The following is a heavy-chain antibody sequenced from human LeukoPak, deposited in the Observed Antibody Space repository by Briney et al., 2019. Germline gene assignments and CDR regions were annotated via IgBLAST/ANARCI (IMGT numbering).Heavy chain of an antibody. Sequence: SQTLSLTCTVSGGSISSGSYYWSWIRQPAGKGLEWIGRIYTSGSTNYNSSLKSRVTISVDTSKNRFALKLSSVTAADTAVYYCARDRIYDFWSGSTLGAFDIWGQGTMVTVSS. CDR3: ARDRIYDFWSGSTLGAFDI. D-gene: IGHD3-3*01. J-gene: IGHJ3*02. CDR2: IYTSGST. V-gene: IGHV4-61*02. CDR1: GGSISSGSYY.